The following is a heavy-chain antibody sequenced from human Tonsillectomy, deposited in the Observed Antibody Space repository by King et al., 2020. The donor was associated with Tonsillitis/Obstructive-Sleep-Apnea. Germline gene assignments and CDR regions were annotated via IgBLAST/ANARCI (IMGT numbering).Heavy chain of an antibody. CDR2: IFYSGGT. V-gene: IGHV4-59*01. CDR3: AGGMEQPPPYYHYYMYV. Sequence: QLQESGPGLVKPSETLSLTCTVSGASISSYYGRWIRQPPGKGLEWNGHIFYSGGTNYDPSLKGRVTISVDTSKNQFSLKLNSVTAADTAVYYCAGGMEQPPPYYHYYMYVWGKGTTVTVSS. CDR1: GASISSYY. D-gene: IGHD6-13*01. J-gene: IGHJ6*03.